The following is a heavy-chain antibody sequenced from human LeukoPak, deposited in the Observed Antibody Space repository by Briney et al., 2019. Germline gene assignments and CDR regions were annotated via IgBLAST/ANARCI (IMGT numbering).Heavy chain of an antibody. CDR2: INHSGST. Sequence: SETLSLTCAVYGGSFSGYYWSWIRQPPGKGLEWIGEINHSGSTNYNPSLKSRVTISVDTSKNQFSLKLSSVTAADTAVYYCARKGLAYYDFWSGYPRGAFDIWGQGTMVTVSS. V-gene: IGHV4-34*01. D-gene: IGHD3-3*01. CDR3: ARKGLAYYDFWSGYPRGAFDI. J-gene: IGHJ3*02. CDR1: GGSFSGYY.